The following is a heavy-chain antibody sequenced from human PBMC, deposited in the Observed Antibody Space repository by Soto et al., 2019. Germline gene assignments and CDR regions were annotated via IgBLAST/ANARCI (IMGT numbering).Heavy chain of an antibody. V-gene: IGHV3-30*16. Sequence: GGSLRLSCAASGFTFSSYAMHWVRQAPGKGLEWVTFISYDGRNTYYADSVQGRFAVSRDNSKNTLFLQMNSLRPDDTAVFYCVRGNTGYGNFDYWGQGILVTVSS. D-gene: IGHD5-18*01. J-gene: IGHJ4*02. CDR2: ISYDGRNT. CDR3: VRGNTGYGNFDY. CDR1: GFTFSSYA.